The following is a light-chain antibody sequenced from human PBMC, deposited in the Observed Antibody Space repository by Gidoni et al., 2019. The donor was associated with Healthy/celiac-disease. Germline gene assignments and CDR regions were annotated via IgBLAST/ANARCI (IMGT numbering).Light chain of an antibody. Sequence: QSALTQPASVSGSPGQSITISCTGTSSDVGGYNYVSWSQQHPGKAPKLMIYDVSNRPSGVSNRFSGSKSGNTASLTISGLQAEDEADYYCSSYTSSSTVWVFGGGTKLTVL. CDR2: DVS. V-gene: IGLV2-14*03. CDR1: SSDVGGYNY. CDR3: SSYTSSSTVWV. J-gene: IGLJ3*02.